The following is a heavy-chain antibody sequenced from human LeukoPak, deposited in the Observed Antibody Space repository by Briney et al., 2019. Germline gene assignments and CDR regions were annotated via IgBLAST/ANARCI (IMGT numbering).Heavy chain of an antibody. J-gene: IGHJ4*02. CDR3: ARMPDYVWGSYRYHSRYYFDY. V-gene: IGHV4-34*01. Sequence: SETLSLTCAVYGGSFSGYYWSWIRQPPGKGLEWIGEINHSGSTNYNPSLKSRVTISVDTSKNQFSLKLSSVTAADTAVYYCARMPDYVWGSYRYHSRYYFDYWGQGTLVTVSS. CDR2: INHSGST. CDR1: GGSFSGYY. D-gene: IGHD3-16*02.